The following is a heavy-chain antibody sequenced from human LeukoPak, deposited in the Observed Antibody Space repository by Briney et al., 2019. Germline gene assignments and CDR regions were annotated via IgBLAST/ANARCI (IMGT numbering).Heavy chain of an antibody. J-gene: IGHJ4*02. CDR3: ARDAEYSSSWYLDY. D-gene: IGHD6-13*01. V-gene: IGHV3-21*04. CDR1: GFTFSSYS. CDR2: ISSSSSYI. Sequence: PGGSLRLSCAASGFTFSSYSMNWVRQAPGKGLEWVSSISSSSSYIYYADSVKGRFTISRDNSKNTLYLQMNSLRAEDTAVYYCARDAEYSSSWYLDYWGQGTLVTVSS.